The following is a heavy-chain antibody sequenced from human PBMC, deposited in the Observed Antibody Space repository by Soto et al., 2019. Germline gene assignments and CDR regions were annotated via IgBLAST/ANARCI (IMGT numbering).Heavy chain of an antibody. Sequence: GGSLRLSCAASGFIFSSYSMNWVRQAPGKGLEWVSSISSSSSYIYYADSVKGRFTISRDNAKNSLYLQMNSLRAEDTAVYYCARGGVRGVIIYYWGQGTLVTVSS. J-gene: IGHJ4*02. CDR3: ARGGVRGVIIYY. D-gene: IGHD3-10*01. CDR1: GFIFSSYS. V-gene: IGHV3-21*01. CDR2: ISSSSSYI.